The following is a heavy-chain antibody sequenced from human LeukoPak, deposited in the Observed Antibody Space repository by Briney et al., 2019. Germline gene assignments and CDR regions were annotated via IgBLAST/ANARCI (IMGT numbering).Heavy chain of an antibody. CDR1: GFTFSSYS. D-gene: IGHD3-22*01. CDR3: ARDLVGGSGYYYDTDY. J-gene: IGHJ4*02. V-gene: IGHV3-21*01. Sequence: GGSLRLSCAASGFTFSSYSMNWVRQAPGKGLEWVSSISSSSSYIYYADSVKGRFTISRDNAKNSLYLQMNSLRAEDTAVYYCARDLVGGSGYYYDTDYWGQGTLVTVSS. CDR2: ISSSSSYI.